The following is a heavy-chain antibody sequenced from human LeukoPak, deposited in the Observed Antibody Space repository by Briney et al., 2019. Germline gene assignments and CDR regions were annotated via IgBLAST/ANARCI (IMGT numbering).Heavy chain of an antibody. V-gene: IGHV1-69*01. J-gene: IGHJ3*02. CDR1: GGTFISYA. CDR3: ARERPYDSSGYFFDAFDI. D-gene: IGHD3-22*01. CDR2: IIPIFGTA. Sequence: ASVKVSCKASGGTFISYAISWVRQAPGQGLEWMGGIIPIFGTANYAQKFQGRVTITADESTSTAYMELSSLRSEDTAVYYCARERPYDSSGYFFDAFDIWGQGTMVTVSS.